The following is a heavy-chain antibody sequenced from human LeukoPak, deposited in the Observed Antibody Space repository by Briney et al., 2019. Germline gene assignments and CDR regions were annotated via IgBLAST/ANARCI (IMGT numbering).Heavy chain of an antibody. CDR2: VFDNGST. J-gene: IGHJ4*02. Sequence: PWGTLSLTCTVSGGSISNYWWSWIRQPPGKGLEWIGYVFDNGSTNYNPSLKSRVTISVDTSKKQFSLKLSSVTAADTAVYYCARGYSSSWNYVDYWGQGTLVTVS. CDR1: GGSISNYW. D-gene: IGHD6-13*01. CDR3: ARGYSSSWNYVDY. V-gene: IGHV4-59*01.